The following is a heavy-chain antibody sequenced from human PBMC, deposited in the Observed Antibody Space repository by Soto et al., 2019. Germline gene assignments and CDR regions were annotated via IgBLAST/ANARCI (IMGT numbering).Heavy chain of an antibody. CDR3: TKVGGTSLPPIPVDY. CDR2: ISGSGDNT. J-gene: IGHJ4*02. Sequence: EVQLLESGGGLVQPGGSLRLSCAASGFTFSSYAMNWVRQAQGKGLEWVSTISGSGDNTYYADSVKGRFTISRDNSKNTLYLQMNSLRAEDTALYYCTKVGGTSLPPIPVDYWGQGTQVTVSS. V-gene: IGHV3-23*01. CDR1: GFTFSSYA. D-gene: IGHD2-2*02.